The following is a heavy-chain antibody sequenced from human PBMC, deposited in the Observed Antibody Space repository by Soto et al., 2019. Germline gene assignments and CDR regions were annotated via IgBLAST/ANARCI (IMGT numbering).Heavy chain of an antibody. CDR2: IWYDGSNK. Sequence: QVQLVESGGGVVQPGMSLRPSCAASGFTFSNYGMHWVRQAPGKGLEWVAGIWYDGSNKYYADSVKGRFTISRDNSKNTLYLQMTTLRAEDTAVYYCARHKGGDPYYFDYWGQGTLVTVSS. CDR3: ARHKGGDPYYFDY. V-gene: IGHV3-33*01. CDR1: GFTFSNYG. D-gene: IGHD4-17*01. J-gene: IGHJ4*02.